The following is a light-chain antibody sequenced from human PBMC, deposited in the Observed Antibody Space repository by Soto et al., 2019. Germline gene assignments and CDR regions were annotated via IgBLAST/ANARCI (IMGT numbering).Light chain of an antibody. V-gene: IGKV1-5*01. CDR1: QSIGRQ. CDR2: DAS. CDR3: QQYTTYSKM. J-gene: IGKJ1*01. Sequence: DIQMTQSPSTLSASVGDRVTITCRASQSIGRQLAWYQQKPGKAPNLLIFDASTLEGGVPSRFSGSGSGTEFTLTITYLQPDDFATYYCQQYTTYSKMFGQGTKVEIK.